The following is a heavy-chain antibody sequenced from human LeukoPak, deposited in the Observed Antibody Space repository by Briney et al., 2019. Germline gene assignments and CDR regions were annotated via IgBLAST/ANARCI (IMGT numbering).Heavy chain of an antibody. Sequence: SETLSLTCTVSNDSISTYYWSWIRQPPGKTLEWIGYMYYSGSTHYNPSLKSRVTISVDTSKNQFSLKLSSVTAADTAVYYCARGGIAAGRAFDYWGQGTLVTVSS. J-gene: IGHJ4*02. CDR1: NDSISTYY. CDR3: ARGGIAAGRAFDY. CDR2: MYYSGST. V-gene: IGHV4-59*08. D-gene: IGHD6-13*01.